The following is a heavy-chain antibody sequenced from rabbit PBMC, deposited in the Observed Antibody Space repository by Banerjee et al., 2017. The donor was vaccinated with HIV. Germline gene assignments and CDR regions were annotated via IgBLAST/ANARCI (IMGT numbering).Heavy chain of an antibody. D-gene: IGHD2-1*01. CDR1: GFSFSSGYY. CDR3: ARDNSYDDYGDHNL. V-gene: IGHV1S40*01. J-gene: IGHJ4*01. Sequence: QSLEESGGDLVKPGASLTLTCKASGFSFSSGYYMSWVRQAPGKGLEWIACIGVGGGSAYYATWAKGRFTISKTSSTTVTLQMTSLTAADTATYFCARDNSYDDYGDHNLWGPGTLVTVS. CDR2: IGVGGGSA.